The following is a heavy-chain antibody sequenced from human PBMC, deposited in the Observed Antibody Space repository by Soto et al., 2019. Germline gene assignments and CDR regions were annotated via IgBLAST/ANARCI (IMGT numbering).Heavy chain of an antibody. CDR2: IYYSGST. V-gene: IGHV4-31*03. D-gene: IGHD6-13*01. Sequence: PSETLSLTCTVSGGSISSGGYYWSWIRQHPGKGLEWIGYIYYSGSTYYNPSLKSRVTISVDTSKNQFSLKLSSVTAADTAVYCCARFTAAAGTVEQYWFDPWGQGTLVTVSS. CDR3: ARFTAAAGTVEQYWFDP. CDR1: GGSISSGGYY. J-gene: IGHJ5*02.